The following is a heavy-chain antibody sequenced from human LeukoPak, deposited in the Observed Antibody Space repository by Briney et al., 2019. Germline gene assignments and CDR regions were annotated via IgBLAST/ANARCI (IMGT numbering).Heavy chain of an antibody. CDR3: ANPLPSSAWSYYFDY. Sequence: SAVSVRLSCAASTFTFSSFDLLWDPRAPGKGREGGTDLSNDGGNNVYTDSVKGRFTISRDNSKNTLFLQMDSLRAEDTAVYYCANPLPSSAWSYYFDYWGQGTMVTVSS. V-gene: IGHV3-30*18. D-gene: IGHD6-19*01. J-gene: IGHJ4*02. CDR1: TFTFSSFD. CDR2: LSNDGGNN.